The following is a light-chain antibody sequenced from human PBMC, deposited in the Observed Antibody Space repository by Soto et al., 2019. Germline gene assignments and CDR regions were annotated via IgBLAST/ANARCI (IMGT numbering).Light chain of an antibody. J-gene: IGKJ1*01. CDR2: AAS. CDR1: QSISSY. Sequence: TQSPGTVSLSPGESATLSCRASQSISSYLNWYQQKPGKAPKLLIYAASSLQSGVPSRFSGSGSGTDFTLTISSLQPEDFATYYCQQSYSTPPTFGQGTKVDI. CDR3: QQSYSTPPT. V-gene: IGKV1-39*01.